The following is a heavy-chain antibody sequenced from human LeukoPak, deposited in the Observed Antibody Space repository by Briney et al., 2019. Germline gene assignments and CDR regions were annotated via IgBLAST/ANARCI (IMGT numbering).Heavy chain of an antibody. CDR1: GGSISSYY. CDR2: IYYNGST. D-gene: IGHD2-8*01. J-gene: IGHJ3*02. V-gene: IGHV4-59*08. Sequence: SETLSLTCTVSGGSISSYYWSWIRQPPGKGLEWIGYIYYNGSTNYNPSLKSRVTISVDTSKNQFSLKLSSVTAADTAVYYCASQYCTNGVCYFGGAFDIWGQGTMVTVSS. CDR3: ASQYCTNGVCYFGGAFDI.